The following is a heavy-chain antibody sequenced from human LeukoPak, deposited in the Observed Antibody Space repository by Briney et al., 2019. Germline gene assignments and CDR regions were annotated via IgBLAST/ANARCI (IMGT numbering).Heavy chain of an antibody. D-gene: IGHD2-8*01. J-gene: IGHJ4*02. CDR3: AKGLLVDPD. CDR1: GFTFSNYA. CDR2: ITGSGGST. Sequence: GGSLRLSCAASGFTFSNYAMNWVRQAPGKGLEWVPSITGSGGSTYYADSVKGRFTISRDSSKNTLYLQMNSLRAEDTAVYYCAKGLLVDPDWGQGTLVTVSS. V-gene: IGHV3-23*01.